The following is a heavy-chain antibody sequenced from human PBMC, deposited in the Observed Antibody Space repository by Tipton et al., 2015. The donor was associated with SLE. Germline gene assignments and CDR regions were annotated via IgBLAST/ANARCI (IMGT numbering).Heavy chain of an antibody. V-gene: IGHV4-59*08. CDR3: ARFGDGLDV. CDR2: IYYSGRT. CDR1: GGSINTYY. D-gene: IGHD3-10*01. Sequence: TLSLTCTVSGGSINTYYWTWIRQPPGKGLEWIGHIYYSGRTNSSPSLKSRLSMSVDTSKNQLSLRLSSVTAADTAVYYCARFGDGLDVWGQGTTVTVSS. J-gene: IGHJ6*02.